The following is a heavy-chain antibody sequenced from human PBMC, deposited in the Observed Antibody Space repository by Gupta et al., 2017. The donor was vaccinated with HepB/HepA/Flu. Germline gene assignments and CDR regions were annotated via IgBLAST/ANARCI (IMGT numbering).Heavy chain of an antibody. J-gene: IGHJ4*02. CDR3: ARINRGGYNWNYAIDY. Sequence: QVTLRESGPALVKPTQTLTLTCTFSGFSLSTSGMCVSWIRQPPGKALEWLARIDWDDDKYYSTSLKTRLTISKDTSKNQVVLTMTNMDPVDTATYYCARINRGGYNWNYAIDYWGQGTLVTVSS. CDR2: IDWDDDK. D-gene: IGHD1-7*01. V-gene: IGHV2-70*15. CDR1: GFSLSTSGMC.